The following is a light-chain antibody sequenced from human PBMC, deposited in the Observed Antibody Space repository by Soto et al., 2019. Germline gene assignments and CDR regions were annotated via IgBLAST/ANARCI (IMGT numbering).Light chain of an antibody. Sequence: EIVLTQSPATLSLSPGERATLSCRASQSVSSSLAWYQQKPGQAPRLLISDASNRATGIPVRFSGSGSGTDFTLTISSLEPEDFAIYYCQHRSNWPPFTFGQGTRLEIK. CDR3: QHRSNWPPFT. CDR2: DAS. V-gene: IGKV3-11*01. J-gene: IGKJ5*01. CDR1: QSVSSS.